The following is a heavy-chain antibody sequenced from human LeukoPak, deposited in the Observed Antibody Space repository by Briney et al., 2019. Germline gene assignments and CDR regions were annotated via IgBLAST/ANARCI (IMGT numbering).Heavy chain of an antibody. Sequence: GESLKISCKGSGYSFTSYWIGWVRQMPGKGLEWMGIIYPGDSDTRYSPSFQGQVTISADKSISTAYLQWSSLKASDTAMYYCARGHLYDYSTTSYYFDYWGQGTLVAVSS. D-gene: IGHD5-12*01. J-gene: IGHJ4*02. CDR1: GYSFTSYW. V-gene: IGHV5-51*01. CDR2: IYPGDSDT. CDR3: ARGHLYDYSTTSYYFDY.